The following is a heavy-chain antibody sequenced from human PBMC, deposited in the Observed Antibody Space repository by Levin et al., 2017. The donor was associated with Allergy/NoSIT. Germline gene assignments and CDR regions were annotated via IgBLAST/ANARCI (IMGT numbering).Heavy chain of an antibody. J-gene: IGHJ6*02. D-gene: IGHD3-10*01. CDR1: GGSISSSSYY. CDR3: ARDRFMVRGFYYGMDG. V-gene: IGHV4-39*07. Sequence: PSETLSLTCTVSGGSISSSSYYWGWIRQPPGKGLEWIGSIYYSGSTYYNPSLKSRVTISVDTSKNQFSLKLSSVTAADTAVYYCARDRFMVRGFYYGMDGWGQGTTVTVSS. CDR2: IYYSGST.